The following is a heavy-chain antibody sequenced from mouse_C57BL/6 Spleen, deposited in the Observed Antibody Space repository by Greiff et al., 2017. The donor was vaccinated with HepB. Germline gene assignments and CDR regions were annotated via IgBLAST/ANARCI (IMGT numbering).Heavy chain of an antibody. V-gene: IGHV5-4*01. CDR3: AREPPYGQGAMDY. Sequence: EVNVVESGGGLVKPGGSLKLSCAASGFTFSSYAMSWVRQTPEKRLEWVATISDGGSYTYYPDNVKGRFTISRDNAKNNLYLQMSHLKSEDTAMYYCAREPPYGQGAMDYWGQGTSVTVSS. CDR2: ISDGGSYT. D-gene: IGHD1-1*01. J-gene: IGHJ4*01. CDR1: GFTFSSYA.